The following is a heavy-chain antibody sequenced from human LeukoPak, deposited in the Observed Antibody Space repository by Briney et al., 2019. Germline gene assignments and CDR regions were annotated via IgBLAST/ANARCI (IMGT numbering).Heavy chain of an antibody. CDR1: GGSFSGYY. D-gene: IGHD4-11*01. CDR3: ARLQYDNYFDY. J-gene: IGHJ4*02. V-gene: IGHV4-34*01. CDR2: INHSGST. Sequence: SETLSLTCAVYGGSFSGYYWSWIRQPPGKGLEWIGEINHSGSTNYNPSLKSRVTISVDTSKNQFSLKLSSVTAADTAVYYCARLQYDNYFDYWGQGTLVTVSS.